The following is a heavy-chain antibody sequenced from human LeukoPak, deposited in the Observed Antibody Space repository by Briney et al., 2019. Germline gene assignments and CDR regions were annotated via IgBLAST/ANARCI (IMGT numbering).Heavy chain of an antibody. CDR3: AREGTDQYYYYYMDV. CDR1: GGSSSSFY. D-gene: IGHD3-10*01. CDR2: IYYSGST. Sequence: PSETLSLTCAVSGGSSSSFYWSWLRQPPGKGLEWIGYIYYSGSTNYNPSLKSRVTISLDTSKNHFSLKLSSVTAADTAVYYCAREGTDQYYYYYMDVWGKGTTVTVSS. J-gene: IGHJ6*03. V-gene: IGHV4-59*01.